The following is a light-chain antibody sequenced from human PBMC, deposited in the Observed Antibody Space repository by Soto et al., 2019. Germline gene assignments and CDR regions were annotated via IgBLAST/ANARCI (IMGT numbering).Light chain of an antibody. CDR3: QQVKSYPRT. V-gene: IGKV1-9*01. Sequence: DIHLTQSPSSLSASVGDRVTITCRASQAITNNLAWYQQKPGNPPRLLIYEESTLHSGVPSRFSGRKVGTQFILTIHSLQPEDFATYYCQQVKSYPRTFGGGTKVEIK. CDR1: QAITNN. J-gene: IGKJ4*01. CDR2: EES.